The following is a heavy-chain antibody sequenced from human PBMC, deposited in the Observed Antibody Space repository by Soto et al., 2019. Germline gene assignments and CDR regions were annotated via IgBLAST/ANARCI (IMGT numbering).Heavy chain of an antibody. D-gene: IGHD2-15*01. Sequence: QLQLQESGPGLVKPSETLSLTCTVSGGSISSSSYYWGWIRQPPGKGLEWIGSIYYSGSTYYNPSLKSRVTISVDTSKNQFSLKLSSVTAADTAVYYCARQPTHCSGGSCYPKDAFDIWGQGTMVTVSS. CDR1: GGSISSSSYY. CDR2: IYYSGST. CDR3: ARQPTHCSGGSCYPKDAFDI. J-gene: IGHJ3*02. V-gene: IGHV4-39*01.